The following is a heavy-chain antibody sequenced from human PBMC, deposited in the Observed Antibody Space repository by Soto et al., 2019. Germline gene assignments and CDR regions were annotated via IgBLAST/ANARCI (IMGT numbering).Heavy chain of an antibody. D-gene: IGHD3-10*01. CDR2: MNPNSGNT. Sequence: QVQLVQSGAEVKKPGASVKVSCKASGYTFTSYDINWVRQATGQGLEWMGWMNPNSGNTGYAQEFQGRVTMTRNTSISTAYRELSSLRSEDTAVYYCARGGFRGYYGSGTYNWFDPWGQGTLVTVSS. V-gene: IGHV1-8*01. CDR3: ARGGFRGYYGSGTYNWFDP. CDR1: GYTFTSYD. J-gene: IGHJ5*02.